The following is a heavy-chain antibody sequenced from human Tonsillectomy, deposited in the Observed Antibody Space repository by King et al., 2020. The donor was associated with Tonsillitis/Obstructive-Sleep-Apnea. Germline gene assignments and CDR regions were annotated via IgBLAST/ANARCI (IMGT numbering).Heavy chain of an antibody. V-gene: IGHV4-39*01. J-gene: IGHJ4*02. CDR1: GGSISSSNYY. Sequence: QLQESGPGLVKPSETLSLTCTVSGGSISSSNYYWGWIRQPPEKGLEWIGTIYYSGSTYYNPSLKSRVTLSVDTSKNQLSLKLSSVTATDTAVYYCARRGSYYDRYFDYWGQGTLVTVSS. CDR3: ARRGSYYDRYFDY. CDR2: IYYSGST. D-gene: IGHD1-26*01.